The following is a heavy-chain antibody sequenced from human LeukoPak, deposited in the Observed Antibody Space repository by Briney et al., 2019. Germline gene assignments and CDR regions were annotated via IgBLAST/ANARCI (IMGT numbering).Heavy chain of an antibody. CDR3: LRGDRRDY. CDR1: GFTFNTYS. J-gene: IGHJ4*02. CDR2: IDSSGGYM. Sequence: PGGSLRLSCEASGFTFNTYSMNWARQAPRKGLEWVSSIDSSGGYMFYADSVKGRFIISRDNAKDSLYLQMNSLRVEDTAVYYCLRGDRRDYWGQGTLVTVSS. V-gene: IGHV3-21*06.